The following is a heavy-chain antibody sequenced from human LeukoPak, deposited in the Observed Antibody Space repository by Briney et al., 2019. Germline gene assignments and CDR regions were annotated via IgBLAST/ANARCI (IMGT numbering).Heavy chain of an antibody. CDR3: ARGVSSSSWYKAYYYYYYGMDV. Sequence: GGSLRLSCAASIFTFSNYAMHWVRQAPGKGLEWVAVISYDGSNKYYADSVKGRFTISRDNSKNTLYLQMNSLRAEDTAVYYCARGVSSSSWYKAYYYYYYGMDVWGQGTTVTVSS. CDR1: IFTFSNYA. CDR2: ISYDGSNK. V-gene: IGHV3-30-3*01. J-gene: IGHJ6*02. D-gene: IGHD6-13*01.